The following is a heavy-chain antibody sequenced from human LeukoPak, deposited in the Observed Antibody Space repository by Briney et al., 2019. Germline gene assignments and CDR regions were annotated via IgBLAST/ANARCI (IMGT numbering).Heavy chain of an antibody. D-gene: IGHD3-10*01. Sequence: PGGSLRLSCAASGFTFSSYGMHWVRQAPGKGLEWVAFTRYDGSNKYYADSVKGRFTISRDNSKNTLYLQMNSLRAEDTAVYYCAKAWMVRGVIKNPFDYWGQGTLVTVSS. CDR1: GFTFSSYG. J-gene: IGHJ4*02. V-gene: IGHV3-30*02. CDR3: AKAWMVRGVIKNPFDY. CDR2: TRYDGSNK.